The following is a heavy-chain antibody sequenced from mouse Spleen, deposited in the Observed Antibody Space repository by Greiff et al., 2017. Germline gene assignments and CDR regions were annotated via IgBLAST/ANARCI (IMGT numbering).Heavy chain of an antibody. CDR1: GFSLTSYA. J-gene: IGHJ4*01. V-gene: IGHV2-9-1*01. CDR2: IWTGGGT. CDR3: ARIGWLLRGYAMDY. D-gene: IGHD2-3*01. Sequence: VQGVESGPGLVAPSQSLSITCTVSGFSLTSYAISWVRQPPGKGLEWLGVIWTGGGTNYNSALKSRLSISKDNSKSQVFLKMNSLQTDDTARYYCARIGWLLRGYAMDYWGQGTSVTVSS.